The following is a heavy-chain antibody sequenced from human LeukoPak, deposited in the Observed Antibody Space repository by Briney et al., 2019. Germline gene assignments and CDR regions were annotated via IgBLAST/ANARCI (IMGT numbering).Heavy chain of an antibody. CDR1: GFTFSDYY. V-gene: IGHV3-11*01. D-gene: IGHD6-13*01. J-gene: IGHJ4*02. Sequence: GGSLRLSCAASGFTFSDYYMSWIRQAPGKGLEWVSYISSSGSTIYYADSVKGRFTISRGNAKNSLYLQMNSLRAEDTAVYYCARVWAAADYYFDYWGQGTLVTVSS. CDR2: ISSSGSTI. CDR3: ARVWAAADYYFDY.